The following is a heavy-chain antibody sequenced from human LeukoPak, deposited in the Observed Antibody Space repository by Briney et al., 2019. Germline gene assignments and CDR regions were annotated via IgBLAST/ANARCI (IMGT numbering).Heavy chain of an antibody. Sequence: SETLSLTCSVSGGSVSTTGRFWGWVRQPPGKGLEWIGSIYYSGSTYYNPSLKSRVTISVDTSKNQFSLKLSSVTAADTAVYYCASWGYWGQGTLVTVSS. CDR1: GGSVSTTGRF. V-gene: IGHV4-39*07. CDR3: ASWGY. CDR2: IYYSGST. D-gene: IGHD3-16*01. J-gene: IGHJ4*02.